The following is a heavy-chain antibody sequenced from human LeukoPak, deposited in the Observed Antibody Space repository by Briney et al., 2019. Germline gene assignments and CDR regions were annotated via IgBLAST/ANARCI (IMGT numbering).Heavy chain of an antibody. CDR2: ISSSGGST. D-gene: IGHD6-6*01. Sequence: PGGSLRLSCAASGFTFSSFAMSWVRQAPGKGLEWVSGISSSGGSTNHADSVKGRFTISRDNSKNTLYLQKSSLRAEDTALYYCVRKYSASFRAFDYWGQGTLVTVSS. J-gene: IGHJ4*02. CDR3: VRKYSASFRAFDY. V-gene: IGHV3-23*01. CDR1: GFTFSSFA.